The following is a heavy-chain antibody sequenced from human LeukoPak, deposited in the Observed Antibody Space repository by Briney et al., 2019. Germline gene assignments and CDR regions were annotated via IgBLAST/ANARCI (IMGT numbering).Heavy chain of an antibody. D-gene: IGHD2-2*01. Sequence: PGGSLRLSCAASGFTFSSYAMSWVRQAPGKGLEWVSAISGSGGSTYYADSVKGRFTISRDNSKNTLYLQMNSLRAEDTAVYYCAKGSFTGDIVVVPAAIYFDYWGQGTLVTVSS. J-gene: IGHJ4*02. CDR3: AKGSFTGDIVVVPAAIYFDY. CDR2: ISGSGGST. V-gene: IGHV3-23*01. CDR1: GFTFSSYA.